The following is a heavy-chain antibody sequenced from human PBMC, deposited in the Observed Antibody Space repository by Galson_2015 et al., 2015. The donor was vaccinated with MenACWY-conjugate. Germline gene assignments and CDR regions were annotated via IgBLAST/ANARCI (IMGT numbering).Heavy chain of an antibody. CDR2: ISAYNGNT. D-gene: IGHD2-2*01. CDR1: GYTFTSYG. CDR3: ARPSPLLSISYAFDI. J-gene: IGHJ3*02. V-gene: IGHV1-18*04. Sequence: SVKVSCKASGYTFTSYGISWVRQAPGQGLEWMGWISAYNGNTNYAQKLQGRVTMTTDTSTSTAYMELRSLRSDDTAVYYFARPSPLLSISYAFDISLPGTMATVSS.